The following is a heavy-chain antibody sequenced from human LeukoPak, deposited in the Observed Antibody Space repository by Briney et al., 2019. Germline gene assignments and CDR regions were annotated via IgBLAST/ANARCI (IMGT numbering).Heavy chain of an antibody. CDR1: EFIFSGYW. D-gene: IGHD6-13*01. V-gene: IGHV3-7*01. Sequence: GGSLRLSCAASEFIFSGYWMNWVRQAPGKGLEWVANIKQDGSEKQYVDSVRGRFTISKDNAKNSLYLQMNSLRVEDTAVYYCARDGFVGAADYWGQGTLVTVSS. CDR2: IKQDGSEK. J-gene: IGHJ4*02. CDR3: ARDGFVGAADY.